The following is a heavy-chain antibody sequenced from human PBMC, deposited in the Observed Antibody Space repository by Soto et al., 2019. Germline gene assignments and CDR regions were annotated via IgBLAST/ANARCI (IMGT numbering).Heavy chain of an antibody. CDR3: AKDAAYYFDY. D-gene: IGHD6-25*01. Sequence: EVQLVESGGGLVQPGRSLRLSCAASGFTFDDYAKHWVRQAPGKGLEWVSGISWGSGSIDYADSVKGRFTISRDNAKNSLYLQMNSLRAEDTALYYCAKDAAYYFDYWGQGTLVTVSS. CDR2: ISWGSGSI. CDR1: GFTFDDYA. J-gene: IGHJ4*02. V-gene: IGHV3-9*01.